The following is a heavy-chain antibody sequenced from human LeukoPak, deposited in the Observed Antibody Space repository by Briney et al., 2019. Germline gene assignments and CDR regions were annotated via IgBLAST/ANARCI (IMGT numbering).Heavy chain of an antibody. CDR2: ISTTGNNI. D-gene: IGHD5-12*01. J-gene: IGHJ3*02. CDR1: GFTFSSYE. V-gene: IGHV3-48*03. CDR3: ARSLHIVATNDGFDI. Sequence: PGGSLRLSCVASGFTFSSYEMNWVRQAPGKGPEWVSYISTTGNNIHYTDSVKGRFTISRDNARNSLYLQMDSLRVEDTAVYYCARSLHIVATNDGFDIWGQGTMVIVSS.